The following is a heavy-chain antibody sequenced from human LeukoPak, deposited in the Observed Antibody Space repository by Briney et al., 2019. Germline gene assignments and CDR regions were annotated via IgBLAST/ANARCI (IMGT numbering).Heavy chain of an antibody. CDR2: IKEDGGEK. V-gene: IGHV3-7*03. D-gene: IGHD6-19*01. J-gene: IGHJ1*01. Sequence: PGGSLRLSCAGSGFTFSTYWMGWVRQAPGKGLEWVANIKEDGGEKYYVDSVKGRFTISRDNSNNTLFLHLNSLRGEDTAVYYCTRNSGWYGLSWGQGTLVTVSS. CDR1: GFTFSTYW. CDR3: TRNSGWYGLS.